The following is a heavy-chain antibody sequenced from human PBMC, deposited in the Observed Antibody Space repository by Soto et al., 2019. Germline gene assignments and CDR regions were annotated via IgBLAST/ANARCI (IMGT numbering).Heavy chain of an antibody. CDR3: ARALGGPYSRVFDH. CDR1: GGTFNTFY. CDR2: ILPVFHTP. V-gene: IGHV1-69*01. D-gene: IGHD4-4*01. J-gene: IGHJ4*02. Sequence: QVQLEQSGAEVKKPGSSVRVSCKSSGGTFNTFYVTWVRQAPGQGLEWMGGILPVFHTPNYAEKFKDRVTIIADESTTTVYLELNSLTSEDTAVYFCARALGGPYSRVFDHWGQGTLVTVSS.